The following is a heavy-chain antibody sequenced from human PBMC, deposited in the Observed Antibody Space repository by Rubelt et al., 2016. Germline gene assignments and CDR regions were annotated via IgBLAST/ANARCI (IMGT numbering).Heavy chain of an antibody. J-gene: IGHJ4*02. D-gene: IGHD2-15*01. CDR2: ISYDGSNK. CDR3: AKDLATAGFFDY. Sequence: GEGLEWVAVISYDGSNKYYADSVKGRFTISRDNSKNTLYLQMNSLRAEDTAVYYCAKDLATAGFFDYWGQGTLVTVSS. V-gene: IGHV3-30*17.